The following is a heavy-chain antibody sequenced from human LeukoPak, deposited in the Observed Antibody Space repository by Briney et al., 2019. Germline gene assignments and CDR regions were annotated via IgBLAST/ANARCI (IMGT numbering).Heavy chain of an antibody. CDR3: ARGPAYSSSWYDY. Sequence: PSETLSLTCAVSGGSISSGGYSWSWIRQPPGKGLKWIGYIYHSGSTYYNPSLKSRVTISVDRSKNQFSLKLSSVTAADTAVYYCARGPAYSSSWYDYWGQGTLVTVSS. CDR2: IYHSGST. CDR1: GGSISSGGYS. J-gene: IGHJ4*02. V-gene: IGHV4-30-2*01. D-gene: IGHD6-13*01.